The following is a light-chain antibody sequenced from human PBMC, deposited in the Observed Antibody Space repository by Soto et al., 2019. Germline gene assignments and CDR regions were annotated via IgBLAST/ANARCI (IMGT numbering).Light chain of an antibody. V-gene: IGLV2-14*01. Sequence: QSVLTQPASVSGSPGQSITISCTGTSSDVGGYNYVSWYQQHPGKAPKLMIYDVSNRPSGVSNRFSGYKSGNTASLTISGLQAEDEADYYCSSYTSSSTPYVFGGGTKLTVL. CDR1: SSDVGGYNY. CDR2: DVS. J-gene: IGLJ3*02. CDR3: SSYTSSSTPYV.